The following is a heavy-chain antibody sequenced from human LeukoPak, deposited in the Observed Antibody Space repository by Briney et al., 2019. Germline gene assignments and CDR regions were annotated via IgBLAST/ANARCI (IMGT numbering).Heavy chain of an antibody. V-gene: IGHV3-48*03. CDR2: ISSSGFTI. CDR1: GFTCSNYE. Sequence: GGSLRLSGAASGFTCSNYEMHWVRQAPGKGLEWISYISSSGFTIYYADSVKGRFTISRDNARNSLYLQMNSLRADDTAVYYCARGTLRTTPDYWGQGTLVTVSS. J-gene: IGHJ4*02. CDR3: ARGTLRTTPDY. D-gene: IGHD1-1*01.